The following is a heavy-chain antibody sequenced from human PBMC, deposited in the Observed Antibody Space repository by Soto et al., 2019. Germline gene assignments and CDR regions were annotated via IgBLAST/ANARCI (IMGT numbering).Heavy chain of an antibody. CDR3: AKAHGRVVAGSTFDS. J-gene: IGHJ4*01. V-gene: IGHV4-38-2*02. Sequence: PLETLSLTYTVSGYSISSGSDWGWIRQPPGKGPEWIASIYHVVTTFYNPSLKSRVTVSVDKSNNQFSLKFRSLPADDRAVYYCAKAHGRVVAGSTFDSWATEPLV. D-gene: IGHD6-19*01. CDR1: GYSISSGSD. CDR2: IYHVVTT.